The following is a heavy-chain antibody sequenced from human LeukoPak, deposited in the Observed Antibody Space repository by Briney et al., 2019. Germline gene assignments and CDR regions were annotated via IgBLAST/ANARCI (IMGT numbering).Heavy chain of an antibody. D-gene: IGHD3-22*01. V-gene: IGHV3-23*01. J-gene: IGHJ4*02. Sequence: PGGSLRLSCAASGFTFSSYAMSWVRQAPGKGLEGVSAISGSGGGTYYEDYVKGRFTISRDNSKNPLYLQVNSLRAEDTAVYYCAKYRGLRYYDDWGQGTLVTVSS. CDR1: GFTFSSYA. CDR2: ISGSGGGT. CDR3: AKYRGLRYYDD.